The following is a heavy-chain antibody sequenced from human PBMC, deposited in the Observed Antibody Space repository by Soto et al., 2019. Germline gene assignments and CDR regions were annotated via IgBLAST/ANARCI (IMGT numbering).Heavy chain of an antibody. CDR3: GKRIVPVVGTGGGGMDV. D-gene: IGHD2-8*02. V-gene: IGHV3-23*01. J-gene: IGHJ6*02. CDR2: ISGSGGST. Sequence: GGSLRLSCAASGFTFGSYAMTWVRQAPGKGLEWVSVISGSGGSTYYEDSVKGRFTISRDNSKNRLYLQMNSLRAEDTAAYYCGKRIVPVVGTGGGGMDVWGQGTTVTVSS. CDR1: GFTFGSYA.